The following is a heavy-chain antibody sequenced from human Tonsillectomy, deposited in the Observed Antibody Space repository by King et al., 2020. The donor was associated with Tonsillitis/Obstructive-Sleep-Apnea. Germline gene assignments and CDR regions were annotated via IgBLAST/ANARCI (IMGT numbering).Heavy chain of an antibody. CDR3: ARDDVVGRYIDS. V-gene: IGHV1-46*01. CDR1: GYTFTWYY. Sequence: VQLVESGAEVKTPGASVKVSCKTSGYTFTWYYIHCVRQARGQGLEWMGIINPSRGVTRYAQKFQGRVTMTTDTSASTVYLELSSLRSEYTAVYYCARDDVVGRYIDSWGQGTLVTVSS. CDR2: INPSRGVT. J-gene: IGHJ4*02. D-gene: IGHD1-14*01.